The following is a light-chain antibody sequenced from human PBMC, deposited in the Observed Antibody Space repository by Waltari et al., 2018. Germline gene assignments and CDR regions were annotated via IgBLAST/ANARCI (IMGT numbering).Light chain of an antibody. J-gene: IGKJ1*01. Sequence: EIVLTQSPGTLSFSTGERATISCRASQSVSKYLAWYQQKPGQAPRLLIYGASSRATGIPDRFSGSGSGTDFSLTISRLEPEDFAVYYCQNHERLPAMFGQGTKVEIK. CDR3: QNHERLPAM. CDR1: QSVSKY. V-gene: IGKV3-20*01. CDR2: GAS.